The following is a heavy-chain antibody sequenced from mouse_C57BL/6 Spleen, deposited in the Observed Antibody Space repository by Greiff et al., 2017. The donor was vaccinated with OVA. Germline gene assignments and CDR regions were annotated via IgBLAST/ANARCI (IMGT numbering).Heavy chain of an antibody. J-gene: IGHJ4*01. Sequence: VQLKESGPGLVQPSQSLSITCTVSGFSLTSYGVHWVRQSPGKGLEWLGVIWSGGSTDYNAAFISRLSISKDNSKSQVFFKMNSLQADDTAIYYCARPTVVPYAMDYWGQGTSVTVSS. V-gene: IGHV2-2*01. D-gene: IGHD1-1*01. CDR2: IWSGGST. CDR3: ARPTVVPYAMDY. CDR1: GFSLTSYG.